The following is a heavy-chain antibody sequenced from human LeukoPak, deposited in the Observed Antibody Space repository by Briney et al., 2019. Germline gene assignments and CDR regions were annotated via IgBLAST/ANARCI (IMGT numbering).Heavy chain of an antibody. V-gene: IGHV1-2*02. CDR3: ARQGWLQNAFDI. D-gene: IGHD5-24*01. Sequence: ASVKVSCKASGYTFTRYYMHWVRQAPGQGLEWMGWINPNSGGTNYAQKFQGRVTMTRDTSISTAYMELSRLRSDDTAVYYCARQGWLQNAFDIWGQGTRVTVAS. J-gene: IGHJ3*02. CDR2: INPNSGGT. CDR1: GYTFTRYY.